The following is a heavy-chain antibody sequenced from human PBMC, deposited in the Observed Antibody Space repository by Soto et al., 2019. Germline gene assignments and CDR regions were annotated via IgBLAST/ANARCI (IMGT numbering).Heavy chain of an antibody. J-gene: IGHJ6*02. CDR1: GFTFSSYA. CDR2: ISGSGGST. CDR3: AKLNVDDSSSFSYYYGMDV. Sequence: PVGSLRLSCAASGFTFSSYAMSWVRQAPGKGLEWVSAISGSGGSTYYADSVKGRFTISRDNSKNTLYLQMNSLRAEDTAVYYCAKLNVDDSSSFSYYYGMDVWGQGTTVTVSS. V-gene: IGHV3-23*01. D-gene: IGHD6-13*01.